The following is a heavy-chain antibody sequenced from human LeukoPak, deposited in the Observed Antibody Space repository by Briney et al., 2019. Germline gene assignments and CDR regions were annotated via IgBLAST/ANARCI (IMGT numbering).Heavy chain of an antibody. D-gene: IGHD1-1*01. J-gene: IGHJ4*02. V-gene: IGHV4-34*01. CDR3: ARGPTGTGDY. CDR2: INHSGST. Sequence: SETLSLTCAVYGGSFSGYYWSWIRQPPGKGLEWIGEINHSGSTNYNPSLKSRVTISVDTSKNQFSLKLSSVTAADTAVYCCARGPTGTGDYWGQGTLVTVSS. CDR1: GGSFSGYY.